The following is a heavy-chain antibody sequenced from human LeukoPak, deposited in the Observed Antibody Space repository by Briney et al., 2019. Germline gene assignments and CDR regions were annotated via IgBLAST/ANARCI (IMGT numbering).Heavy chain of an antibody. CDR1: GFTFTSSA. V-gene: IGHV1-58*01. D-gene: IGHD4-17*01. CDR2: IVVGSGNT. CDR3: AVYGDRAPPLPPHFDY. Sequence: ASVKVSCKASGFTFTSSAVQWVRQARGQRLEWIGWIVVGSGNTNYAQKFQERVTITRDMSTSTAYVELSSLRSEDTAVYYCAVYGDRAPPLPPHFDYWGQGTLVTVSS. J-gene: IGHJ4*02.